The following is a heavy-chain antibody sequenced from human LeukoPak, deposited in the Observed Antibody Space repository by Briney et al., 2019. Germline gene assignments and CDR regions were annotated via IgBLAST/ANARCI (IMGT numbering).Heavy chain of an antibody. V-gene: IGHV3-15*01. CDR1: GFTFSNAW. D-gene: IGHD3-16*01. CDR2: IKSKTNGGTT. CDR3: TKDDPLNRS. J-gene: IGHJ4*02. Sequence: GGSLRLSCAASGFTFSNAWMSSVRQAPGKGLEWVGRIKSKTNGGTTDYAAPVKGRFAISRDDSKNTLYLQMNSLKTEDTAVYYCTKDDPLNRSWGQGTLVTVSS.